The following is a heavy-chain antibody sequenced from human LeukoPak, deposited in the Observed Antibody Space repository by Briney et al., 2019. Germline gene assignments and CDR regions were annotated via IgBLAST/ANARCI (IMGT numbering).Heavy chain of an antibody. V-gene: IGHV1-46*01. CDR3: ARVAPRYCSGGSCYSDYYYYYMDV. D-gene: IGHD2-15*01. Sequence: ASVKVSCKASGYTFTSYYMHWVRQAPGQGLEWMGIINPSGGSTSYAQKFQGRVIMTRDTSTSTVYMELSSLRSEDTAVYYCARVAPRYCSGGSCYSDYYYYYMDVWGKGTTVTVSS. J-gene: IGHJ6*03. CDR2: INPSGGST. CDR1: GYTFTSYY.